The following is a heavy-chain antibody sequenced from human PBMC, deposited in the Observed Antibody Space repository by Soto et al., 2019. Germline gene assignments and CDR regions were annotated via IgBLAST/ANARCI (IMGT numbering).Heavy chain of an antibody. CDR3: ARGKPFLTYYYFYGMDV. V-gene: IGHV4-34*01. J-gene: IGHJ6*02. D-gene: IGHD7-27*01. CDR1: VGSVSDYN. Sequence: PSETLSLAGTVYVGSVSDYNWSWIRQPPGKGLEWIGEINHSGSTNYNPSLKIRVTISVDMSKNHLSLRLTSATAADTAVYYCARGKPFLTYYYFYGMDVWGQGTTVTVSS. CDR2: INHSGST.